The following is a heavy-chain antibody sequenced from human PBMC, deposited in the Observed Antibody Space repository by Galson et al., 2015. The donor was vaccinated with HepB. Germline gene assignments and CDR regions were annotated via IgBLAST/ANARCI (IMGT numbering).Heavy chain of an antibody. Sequence: SLRLSCAASEFTFSSYWMSWVRQAPGKGLEWVANIKQDGSEKYYVDSVKGRFTISRDNAKNSLNLQMNSLRAEDTAVYYCARVADADYGDHTHFDSWGQGTLVTVSS. J-gene: IGHJ4*02. CDR1: EFTFSSYW. D-gene: IGHD4-17*01. CDR3: ARVADADYGDHTHFDS. V-gene: IGHV3-7*01. CDR2: IKQDGSEK.